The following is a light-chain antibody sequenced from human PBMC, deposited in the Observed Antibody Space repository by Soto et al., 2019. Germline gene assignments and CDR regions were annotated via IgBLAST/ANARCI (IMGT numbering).Light chain of an antibody. CDR1: QSISTH. J-gene: IGKJ1*01. Sequence: EKESITCRASQSISTHLSWYQQKPGKAPKLLIYAASSLQSWVPSRFTGSGFGPDFARTISRLQVAEFVTNHCHHLCTSWLTCGQGTKVDIK. CDR2: AAS. CDR3: HHLCTSWLT. V-gene: IGKV1-39*01.